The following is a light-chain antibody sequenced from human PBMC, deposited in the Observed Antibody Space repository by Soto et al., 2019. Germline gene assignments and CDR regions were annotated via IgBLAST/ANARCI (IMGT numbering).Light chain of an antibody. V-gene: IGKV1-5*01. J-gene: IGKJ1*01. Sequence: DTQMTQSPSKMSASVGERVTITCRASQSISSWLAWYQQKPGKAPKLLIYDASSLESGVPSRFSGSGSGTEFTLTISSLQPDDFATYYCQQYNIYCTFVQRSK. CDR2: DAS. CDR3: QQYNIYCT. CDR1: QSISSW.